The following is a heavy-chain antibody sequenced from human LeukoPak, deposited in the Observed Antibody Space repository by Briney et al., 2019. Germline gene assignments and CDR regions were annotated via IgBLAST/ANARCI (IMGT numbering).Heavy chain of an antibody. CDR1: GFTFDDYA. D-gene: IGHD3-22*01. CDR3: AKDYHYYYDSSGYIDY. Sequence: QPGRSLRLSCAASGFTFDDYAMHWVRQAPGKGLEWVSGISWNSGSIGYADSVKGRFTISRDNAKNSLYLQMNSLRAEDTALYYCAKDYHYYYDSSGYIDYWGQGTLVTVSS. V-gene: IGHV3-9*01. CDR2: ISWNSGSI. J-gene: IGHJ4*02.